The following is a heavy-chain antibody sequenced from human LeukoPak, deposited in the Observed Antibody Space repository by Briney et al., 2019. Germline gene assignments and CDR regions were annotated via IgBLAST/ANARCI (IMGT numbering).Heavy chain of an antibody. Sequence: SETLSLTCTVSGGSISSYYWSWIRQPPGKGLEWIGYIYHSGSTYYNPSLKSRVTISVDRSKNQFSLKLSSVTAADTAVYYCARHGCSSTSCYARIPHYYGMDVWGQGTTVTVSS. CDR1: GGSISSYY. V-gene: IGHV4-59*08. CDR3: ARHGCSSTSCYARIPHYYGMDV. CDR2: IYHSGST. J-gene: IGHJ6*02. D-gene: IGHD2-2*01.